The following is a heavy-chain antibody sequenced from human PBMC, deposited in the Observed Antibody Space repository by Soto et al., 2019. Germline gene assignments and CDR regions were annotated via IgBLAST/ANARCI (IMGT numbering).Heavy chain of an antibody. D-gene: IGHD6-19*01. J-gene: IGHJ5*02. CDR3: ARDSLGIAVLGTGRSKNNWFDP. V-gene: IGHV4-34*01. CDR1: GGSFSGYY. Sequence: QVQLQQWGAGLLKPSETLSLTCAVYGGSFSGYYWSWIRQPPGKGLEWIGEINHSGSTNYNPSLKRRVTISIDTSTNQFSLKLSSVTAADTAIYYCARDSLGIAVLGTGRSKNNWFDPWGQRTLVTVSS. CDR2: INHSGST.